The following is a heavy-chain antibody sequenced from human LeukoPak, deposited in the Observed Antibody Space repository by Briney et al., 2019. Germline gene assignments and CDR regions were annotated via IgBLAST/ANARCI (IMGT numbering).Heavy chain of an antibody. Sequence: PGGSPRLSCAASGFIFTDYWMYWVRQAPGRGLAWVANIKEDGSEKNYVDSVKGRFTISRDNAKNSLYLQMNSLRAEDTAVYYCARFGDSSSWSRDYYYYGMDVWGQGTTVTVSS. D-gene: IGHD6-13*01. V-gene: IGHV3-7*01. CDR2: IKEDGSEK. CDR1: GFIFTDYW. J-gene: IGHJ6*02. CDR3: ARFGDSSSWSRDYYYYGMDV.